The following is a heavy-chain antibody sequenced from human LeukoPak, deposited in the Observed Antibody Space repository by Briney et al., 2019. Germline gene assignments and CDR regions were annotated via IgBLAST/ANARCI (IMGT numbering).Heavy chain of an antibody. CDR2: INTNSGGT. D-gene: IGHD3-22*01. J-gene: IGHJ4*02. V-gene: IGHV1-2*06. Sequence: GASVKVSCKASGYTFTGYYMHWVRQAPGQGLEWMGRINTNSGGTNYARKFQGRVTMTRDTSISTAYMELSRLRSDDTAVYYCARDYYYYDSSGYYYIPYYFDYWGQGTLVTVSS. CDR3: ARDYYYYDSSGYYYIPYYFDY. CDR1: GYTFTGYY.